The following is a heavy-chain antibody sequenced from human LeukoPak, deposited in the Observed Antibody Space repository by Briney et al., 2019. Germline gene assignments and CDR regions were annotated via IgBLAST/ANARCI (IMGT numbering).Heavy chain of an antibody. CDR2: IYYSGST. CDR1: GGSISSSSYY. D-gene: IGHD1-7*01. J-gene: IGHJ4*02. Sequence: PSETLSLTCTVSGGSISSSSYYWGWIRQPPGKGLEWLGSIYYSGSTYYNPSLKSRVTISVDTSKNQFSLRLSSVTAADTAMYYCAKIKYNWNYFIDYWGQGTLVTVSS. CDR3: AKIKYNWNYFIDY. V-gene: IGHV4-39*01.